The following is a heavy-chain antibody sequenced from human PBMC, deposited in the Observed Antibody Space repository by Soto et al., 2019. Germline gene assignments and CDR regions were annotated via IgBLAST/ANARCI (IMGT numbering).Heavy chain of an antibody. D-gene: IGHD6-13*01. CDR2: ISYDGSNK. CDR1: GFTFSSYA. Sequence: GGFLRLSCAASGFTFSSYAMHWVRQAPGKGLEWVAVISYDGSNKYYADSVKGRFTISRDNSKNTLYLQMNSLRAEDTAVYYCARERSSRAWADYGMDVWGQGTTVTVSS. CDR3: ARERSSRAWADYGMDV. J-gene: IGHJ6*02. V-gene: IGHV3-30-3*01.